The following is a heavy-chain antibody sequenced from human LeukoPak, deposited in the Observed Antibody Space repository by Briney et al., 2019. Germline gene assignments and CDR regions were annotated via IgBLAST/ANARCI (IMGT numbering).Heavy chain of an antibody. CDR1: GYAFTGYY. J-gene: IGHJ4*02. Sequence: ASVTVSCKASGYAFTGYYIHWVRQAPGQGLEWMGWISANTGGTNYAQKFQGRVTMTRDTSISTAYLELSTLTSDDTAVYFCARDPGGNPYFDYWGQGALVTVSS. V-gene: IGHV1-2*02. CDR2: ISANTGGT. D-gene: IGHD4-23*01. CDR3: ARDPGGNPYFDY.